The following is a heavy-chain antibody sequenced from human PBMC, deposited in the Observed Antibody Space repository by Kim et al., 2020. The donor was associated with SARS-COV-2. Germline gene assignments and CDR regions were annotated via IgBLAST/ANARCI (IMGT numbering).Heavy chain of an antibody. CDR1: GFTFSNAW. V-gene: IGHV3-15*01. J-gene: IGHJ6*02. D-gene: IGHD3-16*01. CDR2: IKSKTDGGTT. Sequence: GGSLRLSCAASGFTFSNAWMSWVRQAPGKGLEWVGRIKSKTDGGTTDYAAPVKGRFTISRDDSKNTLYLQMNSLKTEDTAVYYCTTGLSTSLYYYYGMDVWGQGTTVTVSS. CDR3: TTGLSTSLYYYYGMDV.